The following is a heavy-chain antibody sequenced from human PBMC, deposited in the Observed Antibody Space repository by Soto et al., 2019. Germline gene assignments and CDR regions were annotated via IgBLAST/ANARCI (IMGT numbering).Heavy chain of an antibody. CDR1: GFTFSSYG. CDR3: ARSSGGSSWYPPDY. J-gene: IGHJ4*02. Sequence: GSLRLSCAASGFTFSSYGMQWVRQSPGEGLEWVAVVANDGSYQYYGDSVKGRFTISRDNSKNTLYLQMDSLRPEDTAVYYCARSSGGSSWYPPDYWGQGTLVTVSS. D-gene: IGHD6-13*01. V-gene: IGHV3-30*03. CDR2: VANDGSYQ.